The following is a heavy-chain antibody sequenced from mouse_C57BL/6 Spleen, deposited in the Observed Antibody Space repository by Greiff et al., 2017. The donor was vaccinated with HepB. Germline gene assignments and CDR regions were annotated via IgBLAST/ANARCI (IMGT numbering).Heavy chain of an antibody. V-gene: IGHV1-15*01. D-gene: IGHD1-1*01. CDR3: TRPYYGSNFYFDY. CDR1: GYTFTDYE. J-gene: IGHJ2*01. Sequence: VQLQQSGAELVRPGASVTLSCKASGYTFTDYEMHWVKQTPVHGLEWIGAIDPETGGTAYNQKFKGKAILTADKSSSTAYMELRSLTSKDSAVYYCTRPYYGSNFYFDYWGQGTTLTVSS. CDR2: IDPETGGT.